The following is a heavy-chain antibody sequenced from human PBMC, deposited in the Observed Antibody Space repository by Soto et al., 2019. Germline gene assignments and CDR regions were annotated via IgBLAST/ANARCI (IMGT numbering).Heavy chain of an antibody. Sequence: QVQLVQSGAEEKKPGASVKVSCKASGYTFTYYAMHWVRQAPGQRLEWMGWMNAGNGNTKYSQKFQGRVTITRDTSASTAYTELSSLRSEDTAVYYCARGGEPIAYWGQGPLVTVSS. CDR2: MNAGNGNT. CDR3: ARGGEPIAY. V-gene: IGHV1-3*05. D-gene: IGHD2-21*01. J-gene: IGHJ4*02. CDR1: GYTFTYYA.